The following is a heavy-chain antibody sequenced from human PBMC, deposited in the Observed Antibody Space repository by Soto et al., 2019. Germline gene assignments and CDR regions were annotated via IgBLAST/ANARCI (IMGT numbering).Heavy chain of an antibody. CDR2: ISAKNGYT. CDR1: GYSFTRNG. Sequence: QVHLVQSGAELKKPGASVRVSCKASGYSFTRNGISWVRQAPGQGLEWTGWISAKNGYTNYAQKFQGRVIITTDTSTSTAYMELRSLRSDDTAVYYCVRDSDSDTWPSRDVWGQGTTVTVSS. V-gene: IGHV1-18*01. CDR3: VRDSDSDTWPSRDV. D-gene: IGHD1-26*01. J-gene: IGHJ6*02.